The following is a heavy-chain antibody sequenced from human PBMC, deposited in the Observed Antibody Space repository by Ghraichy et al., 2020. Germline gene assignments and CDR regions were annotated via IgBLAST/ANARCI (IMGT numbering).Heavy chain of an antibody. CDR1: GGSISSGSYY. J-gene: IGHJ2*01. Sequence: SETLSLTCTVSGGSISSGSYYWSWIRQPAGKGLEWIGRIYTSGSTNYNPSLKSRVTISVDTSKNQFSLKLSSVTAADTAVYYCARERTTVTLDWYFDLWGRGTLVTVSS. CDR3: ARERTTVTLDWYFDL. CDR2: IYTSGST. D-gene: IGHD4-17*01. V-gene: IGHV4-61*02.